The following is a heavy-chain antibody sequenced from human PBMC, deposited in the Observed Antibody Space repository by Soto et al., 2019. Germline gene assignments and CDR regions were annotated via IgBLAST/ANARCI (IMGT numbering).Heavy chain of an antibody. J-gene: IGHJ2*01. CDR1: GFTFGDYG. D-gene: IGHD4-17*01. CDR3: TRERWDYGAPNWLFDL. Sequence: GGSLRLSCSTSGFTFGDYGMTWFRQAPGKGLEWVGLIRSKSYGKTTEYAASATDRFTISRDDSKRIAYLQMNSLKADDTAVYYCTRERWDYGAPNWLFDLRGRGTLVSGST. CDR2: IRSKSYGKTT. V-gene: IGHV3-49*03.